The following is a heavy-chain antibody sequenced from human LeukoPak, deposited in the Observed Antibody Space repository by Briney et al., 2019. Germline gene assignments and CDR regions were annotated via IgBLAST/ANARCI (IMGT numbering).Heavy chain of an antibody. D-gene: IGHD1-1*01. CDR1: GASITSYH. J-gene: IGHJ3*02. V-gene: IGHV4-4*07. CDR3: ARDRIWNDAGHDPFDI. CDR2: IYTSAST. Sequence: PSETLSLTCTVSGASITSYHWSWLRQPAGKGLEWIGRIYTSASTNYSPSFKGRATISIDRSKSQFSLNLPSVTAADTAVYYCARDRIWNDAGHDPFDIWGQGTMAAVSS.